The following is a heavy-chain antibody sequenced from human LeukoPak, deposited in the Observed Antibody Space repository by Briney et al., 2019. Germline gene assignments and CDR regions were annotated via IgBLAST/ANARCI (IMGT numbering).Heavy chain of an antibody. V-gene: IGHV3-30*04. Sequence: GGSLRLSCVASGLAFSSYSMHWVRQAPGKGLEWVGVISYDGSDEYYTDSVKGRFTISRDNSKNTVYLQMNSLRADDTAVYYCARDFTPEWFDIHWGQGTLVTVS. D-gene: IGHD3-3*01. CDR1: GLAFSSYS. J-gene: IGHJ4*02. CDR3: ARDFTPEWFDIH. CDR2: ISYDGSDE.